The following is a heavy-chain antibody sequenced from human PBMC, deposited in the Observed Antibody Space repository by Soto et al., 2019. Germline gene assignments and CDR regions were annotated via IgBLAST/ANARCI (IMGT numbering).Heavy chain of an antibody. Sequence: PGGSLRLSCAASGFTFSSYWMHLVRQAPGKGLVWVSRIDSGDTAYYADSVKGRFTISRDNSKNTLYLQMNSLRVEDTALYYCAKADYSYSWAPGDYWGQGTLVTVSS. CDR2: IDSGDTA. V-gene: IGHV3-23*01. CDR1: GFTFSSYW. J-gene: IGHJ4*02. D-gene: IGHD6-13*01. CDR3: AKADYSYSWAPGDY.